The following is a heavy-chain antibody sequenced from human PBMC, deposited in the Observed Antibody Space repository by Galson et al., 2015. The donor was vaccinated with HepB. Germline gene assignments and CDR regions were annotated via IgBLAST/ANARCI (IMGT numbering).Heavy chain of an antibody. CDR1: GFTFSSYW. CDR3: ARDQAGPAPENIVVVPAAMRGGLWGLFDY. V-gene: IGHV3-7*03. J-gene: IGHJ4*02. CDR2: IKQDGSEK. D-gene: IGHD2-2*01. Sequence: SLRLSCAASGFTFSSYWMSWVRQAPGKGLEWVANIKQDGSEKYYVDSVKGRFTISRDNAKNSLYLQMNSLRAEDTAVYYCARDQAGPAPENIVVVPAAMRGGLWGLFDYWGQGTLVTVSS.